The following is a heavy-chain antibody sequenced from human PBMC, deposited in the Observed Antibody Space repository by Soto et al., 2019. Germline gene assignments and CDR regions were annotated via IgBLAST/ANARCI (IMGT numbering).Heavy chain of an antibody. Sequence: QVQLQESGPGLVKPSQTLSLTCTVSGGSISSGDYYWSWIRQHPGKGLEWIGYIHYSGSTYYNPSLKSRVTISVDTSKNHFSLKLNSVTAADTAVYYCARDELGYLGNRLYYYGMDVWGQGTTVTVSS. D-gene: IGHD3-22*01. J-gene: IGHJ6*02. CDR1: GGSISSGDYY. CDR3: ARDELGYLGNRLYYYGMDV. CDR2: IHYSGST. V-gene: IGHV4-31*03.